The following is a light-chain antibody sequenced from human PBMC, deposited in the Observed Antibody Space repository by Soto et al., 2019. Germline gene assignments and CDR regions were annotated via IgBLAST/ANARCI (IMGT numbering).Light chain of an antibody. Sequence: QSVLTQPPSASGTPGQMVTISCSGSSSNIGSNTVNWYQQLPGTAPKLLIYSNNQRPSGVPDRFSGSKSGTSASLAISGLQSEDEADYYCAAWDDSLNGVVFGGGT. J-gene: IGLJ2*01. CDR3: AAWDDSLNGVV. CDR2: SNN. V-gene: IGLV1-44*01. CDR1: SSNIGSNT.